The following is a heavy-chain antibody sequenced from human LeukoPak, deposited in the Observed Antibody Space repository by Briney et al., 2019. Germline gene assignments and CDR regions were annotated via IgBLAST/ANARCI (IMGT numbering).Heavy chain of an antibody. J-gene: IGHJ4*02. V-gene: IGHV1-18*01. CDR1: GYTFTSYG. Sequence: ASVKDSCKASGYTFTSYGISWVRQAPGQGLEWMGWISAYNGNTNYAQKLQGRVTMTTDTSTSTAYMELSSLRSEDTAAYYCASRNYDADPPDYWGQGTLVTVSS. CDR2: ISAYNGNT. CDR3: ASRNYDADPPDY. D-gene: IGHD4-11*01.